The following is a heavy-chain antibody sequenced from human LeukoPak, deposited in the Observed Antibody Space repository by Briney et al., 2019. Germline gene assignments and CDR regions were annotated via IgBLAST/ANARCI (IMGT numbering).Heavy chain of an antibody. CDR1: GGTFSSYA. CDR3: ARDPLRGYYDSSGYYLGST. Sequence: SVKVSCKASGGTFSSYAISWVRQAPGQGLEWMGRIIPIFGTANYAQKFQGRVTITTDESTSTAYMEPSSLRSEDTAVYYCARDPLRGYYDSSGYYLGSTWGQGTLVTVSS. D-gene: IGHD3-22*01. CDR2: IIPIFGTA. V-gene: IGHV1-69*05. J-gene: IGHJ5*02.